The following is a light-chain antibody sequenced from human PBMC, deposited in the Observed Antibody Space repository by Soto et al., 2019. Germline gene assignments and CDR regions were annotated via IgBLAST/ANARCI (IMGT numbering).Light chain of an antibody. V-gene: IGKV3-20*01. CDR2: GAS. CDR1: QSITSTY. Sequence: EIVLTQSPGTLSLSPGERATLSCRASQSITSTYLAWYQQKPGQAPRLLIYGASSRATGIPDRFSGSGSGTDFTLTISRLEPEGFAVYYCQQYSSSPPFTFGPGTKVDIK. J-gene: IGKJ3*01. CDR3: QQYSSSPPFT.